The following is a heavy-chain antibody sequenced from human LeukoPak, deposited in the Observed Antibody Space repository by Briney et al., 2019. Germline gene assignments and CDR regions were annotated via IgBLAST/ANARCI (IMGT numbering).Heavy chain of an antibody. CDR2: IYYGGST. Sequence: PSETLSLTCTVSGGSISSYYWSWIRQPPGKGLEWIGYIYYGGSTNYNPSLNSRVTISVDASKNQFSLKLSSVTAADTAVYYCARVRSSSSSKYYFYYGMDVWGQGTTVTVSS. V-gene: IGHV4-59*01. J-gene: IGHJ6*02. CDR3: ARVRSSSSSKYYFYYGMDV. D-gene: IGHD6-6*01. CDR1: GGSISSYY.